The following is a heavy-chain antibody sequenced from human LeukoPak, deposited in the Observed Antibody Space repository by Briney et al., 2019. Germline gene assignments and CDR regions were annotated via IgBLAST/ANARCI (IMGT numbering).Heavy chain of an antibody. CDR3: ARDRLPHDY. J-gene: IGHJ4*02. Sequence: GGALRLSCAASGFTFSSYWMSWGRPAPGEGLEWVANIKQDGSEKYYVDSVKGRFTISRDNAKNSLYLQMNSLRAEDTAVYYCARDRLPHDYWGQGTLVTVSS. CDR2: IKQDGSEK. V-gene: IGHV3-7*01. CDR1: GFTFSSYW. D-gene: IGHD4-11*01.